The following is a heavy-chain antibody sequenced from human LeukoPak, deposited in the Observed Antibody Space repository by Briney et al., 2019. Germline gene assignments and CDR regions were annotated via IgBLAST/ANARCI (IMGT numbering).Heavy chain of an antibody. CDR1: GGSFSGYY. Sequence: SETLCLTCAVYGGSFSGYYWSWIRQPPGKGLEWNGEVNHSGSTNYNPSLKSRVTISVDTSKNQFSLKLSSVTAADTAVYYCARWVSSSSWYSGFDPWGQGTLVTVSS. D-gene: IGHD6-13*01. V-gene: IGHV4-34*01. CDR3: ARWVSSSSWYSGFDP. J-gene: IGHJ5*02. CDR2: VNHSGST.